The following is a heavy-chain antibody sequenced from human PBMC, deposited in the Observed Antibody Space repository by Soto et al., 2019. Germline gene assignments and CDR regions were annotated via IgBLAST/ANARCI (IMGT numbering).Heavy chain of an antibody. CDR3: VAVDYGDY. J-gene: IGHJ4*02. CDR2: VGGDNGYT. CDR1: GYTFSTYA. Sequence: QVQLVQSGTEEKKPGASVKVSCKASGYTFSTYAMHWVRQAPGPRLEWMGWVGGDNGYTRYSQKFQGRVTMTRDTSASTAYMELSSLGSEDTAVYYCVAVDYGDYWGQGTLVSVSS. D-gene: IGHD6-19*01. V-gene: IGHV1-3*05.